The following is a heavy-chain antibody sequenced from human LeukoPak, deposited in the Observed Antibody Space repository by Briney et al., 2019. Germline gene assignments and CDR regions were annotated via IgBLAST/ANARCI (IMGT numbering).Heavy chain of an antibody. CDR2: IGSSSSTI. CDR3: ASSRYDSSGYYGIIGY. V-gene: IGHV3-48*04. Sequence: PGGSLRLSCAASGFTFINAWMSWVRQAPGKGLEWVSYIGSSSSTIYYADSVKGRFTISRDNAKNSLYLQMNSLRAEDTALYYCASSRYDSSGYYGIIGYWGQGTLVTVSS. D-gene: IGHD3-22*01. J-gene: IGHJ4*02. CDR1: GFTFINAW.